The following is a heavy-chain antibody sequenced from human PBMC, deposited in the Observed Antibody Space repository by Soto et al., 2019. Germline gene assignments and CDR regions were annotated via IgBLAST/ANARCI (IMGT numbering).Heavy chain of an antibody. CDR3: GRLKHGSSPDHYYFEY. CDR1: GGSISSSSYY. J-gene: IGHJ4*02. Sequence: SETLSLTCTVSGGSISSSSYYWGWIRQPPGKGLEWIGSIYYSGSTYYNPSLKSRVTISVDTSKNQFSLKLSSVTAADTAVYYCGRLKHGSSPDHYYFEYGGRGTLVTVSS. D-gene: IGHD2-21*01. CDR2: IYYSGST. V-gene: IGHV4-39*01.